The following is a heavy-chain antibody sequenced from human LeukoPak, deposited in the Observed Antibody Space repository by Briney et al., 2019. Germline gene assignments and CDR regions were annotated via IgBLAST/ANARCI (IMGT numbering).Heavy chain of an antibody. CDR1: GFPFSNYP. J-gene: IGHJ4*02. V-gene: IGHV3-30-3*01. Sequence: PGRSLRLSCAASGFPFSNYPMHWVRQAPGKGLEWVSVISYDGNTKFYADSVKGRFTISRDSPKNTLYLQMDSLRADDTAMYYCARDPQRGEPDYFDYWGQGTLVTVSS. CDR3: ARDPQRGEPDYFDY. CDR2: ISYDGNTK. D-gene: IGHD1-14*01.